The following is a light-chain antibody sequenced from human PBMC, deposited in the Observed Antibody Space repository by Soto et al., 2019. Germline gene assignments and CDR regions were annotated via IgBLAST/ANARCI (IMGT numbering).Light chain of an antibody. Sequence: EIVLTQSPGTLSLSPGERATLSCRASQSVSNSHLAWHQQKPGQAPRLLIFGVSNRAAGIPDRFSGSGSGTDFTLTIYRLEPEDYAVYYCQQRSTWPPFTFGPGTKVDIK. CDR1: QSVSNSH. CDR2: GVS. J-gene: IGKJ3*01. V-gene: IGKV3D-20*02. CDR3: QQRSTWPPFT.